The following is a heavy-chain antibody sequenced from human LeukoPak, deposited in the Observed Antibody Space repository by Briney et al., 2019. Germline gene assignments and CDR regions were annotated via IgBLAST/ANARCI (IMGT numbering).Heavy chain of an antibody. J-gene: IGHJ4*02. Sequence: NSSETLSLTCTVSGGSISSSSYYWGWIRQPPGKGLEWIGEIYHSGSTNYNPSLKSRVTISVDKSKNQFSLKLSSVTAADTAVYYCARDRLAGAPYYWGQGTLVTVSS. CDR3: ARDRLAGAPYY. V-gene: IGHV4-39*07. CDR2: IYHSGST. CDR1: GGSISSSSYY. D-gene: IGHD6-13*01.